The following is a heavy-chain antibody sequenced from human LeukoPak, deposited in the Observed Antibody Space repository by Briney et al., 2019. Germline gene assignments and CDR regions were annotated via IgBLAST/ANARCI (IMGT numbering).Heavy chain of an antibody. CDR3: ARDGEGSSGCMDY. CDR2: IIPIFGTA. D-gene: IGHD6-19*01. V-gene: IGHV1-69*05. CDR1: GGTFSSSA. Sequence: SVKVSCKASGGTFSSSAISWVRQAPGQGLEWMGGIIPIFGTANYAQKFQGRVTITTDESTSTAYMELSSLRSEDTAVYYCARDGEGSSGCMDYWGQGTLVTVSS. J-gene: IGHJ4*02.